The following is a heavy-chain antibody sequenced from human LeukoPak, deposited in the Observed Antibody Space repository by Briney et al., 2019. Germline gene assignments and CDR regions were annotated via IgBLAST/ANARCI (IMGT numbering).Heavy chain of an antibody. CDR2: INWNGGST. J-gene: IGHJ4*02. CDR3: ASSDAFYYFDY. V-gene: IGHV3-20*04. CDR1: GFTFDDYG. D-gene: IGHD3/OR15-3a*01. Sequence: GGSLRLSCAASGFTFDDYGMSWVRQAPGKGLEWVSGINWNGGSTGYADSVKGRFTISRDNAKNSLYLQMNSLRAEDTAVYYCASSDAFYYFDYWGQGTLVTVSS.